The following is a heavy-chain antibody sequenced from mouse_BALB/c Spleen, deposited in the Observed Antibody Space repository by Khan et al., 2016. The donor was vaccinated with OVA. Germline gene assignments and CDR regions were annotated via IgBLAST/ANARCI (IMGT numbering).Heavy chain of an antibody. CDR1: GYTFPEYT. D-gene: IGHD3-3*01. CDR3: ARDAGRY. J-gene: IGHJ4*01. V-gene: IGHV1-18*01. Sequence: EVQLQQSGPELVKPGASVKISCKTSGYTFPEYTVHWVKQSLGKSLDWIGVINPKNGDTAYNQKFKGKATLTVDKSSSTAYMEFRSPTSEDSAVYYCARDAGRYWGQGTSVTVAS. CDR2: INPKNGDT.